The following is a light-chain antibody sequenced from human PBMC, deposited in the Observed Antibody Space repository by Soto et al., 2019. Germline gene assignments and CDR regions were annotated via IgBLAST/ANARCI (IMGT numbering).Light chain of an antibody. J-gene: IGKJ2*01. CDR2: DAS. CDR1: QSVRSN. Sequence: EIVMTQSPATLSASPGETVTLSCRASQSVRSNLAWYQQKPGQAPRLLIYDASTMAPGISARFSGSGSGTEFTLPVKSLQSEDFAIYYCQQYNHLPPFTFGQGTKLEMK. V-gene: IGKV3-15*01. CDR3: QQYNHLPPFT.